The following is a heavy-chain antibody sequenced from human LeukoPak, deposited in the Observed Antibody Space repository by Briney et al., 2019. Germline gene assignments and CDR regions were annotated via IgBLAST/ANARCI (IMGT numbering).Heavy chain of an antibody. CDR2: TYYRSKWYN. D-gene: IGHD6-19*01. Sequence: SQTLSLTRAISGDSVSSKSAAWNWIRQSPSRGLEWLGRTYYRSKWYNDYAVSVKSRITINPDTSKNQFTLQLNSVTPEETAMYYCARGAPPGIAVAVTNWFDPWGQGTLVTVSA. V-gene: IGHV6-1*01. CDR1: GDSVSSKSAA. J-gene: IGHJ5*02. CDR3: ARGAPPGIAVAVTNWFDP.